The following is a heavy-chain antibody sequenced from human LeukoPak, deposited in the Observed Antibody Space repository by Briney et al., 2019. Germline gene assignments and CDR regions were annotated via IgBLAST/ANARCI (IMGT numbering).Heavy chain of an antibody. CDR1: GFTLSTNA. Sequence: GGSLRLSCLTSGFTLSTNAMSWVRQAPGKGLEWMAIIHPNDASTIYSPSFQGQVTISADRSITTAYLQWNTLQASDTAIYYCARHNNWAFDYWDRGTLLTVSS. D-gene: IGHD1-20*01. V-gene: IGHV5-51*01. CDR2: IHPNDAST. CDR3: ARHNNWAFDY. J-gene: IGHJ4*02.